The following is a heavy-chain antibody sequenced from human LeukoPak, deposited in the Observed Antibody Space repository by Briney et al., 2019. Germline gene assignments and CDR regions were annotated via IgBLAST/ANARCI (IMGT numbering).Heavy chain of an antibody. CDR3: ARDPPIDDAFDI. J-gene: IGHJ3*02. CDR1: GGSISSGSYY. CDR2: IYTSGST. V-gene: IGHV4-61*02. D-gene: IGHD3-22*01. Sequence: SETLSLTCTVSGGSISSGSYYWSWIRQPAGKGLEWIGRIYTSGSTNYNPSLKSRVTISVDTSKNQFSLKLSSVTAADTAVYYCARDPPIDDAFDIWGQGTMVTVSS.